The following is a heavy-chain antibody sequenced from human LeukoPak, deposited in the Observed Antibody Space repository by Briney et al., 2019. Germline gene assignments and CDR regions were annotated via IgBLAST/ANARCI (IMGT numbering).Heavy chain of an antibody. D-gene: IGHD3-22*01. V-gene: IGHV1-69*04. Sequence: SVKVSCKASGGTFSSYAISWVRQAPGQGLEWMGRIIPILGIANYAQKFQGRVTITADKSTSTAYMELSSLRSEDTAVYYCARDSGPHYDSSGYYYYFDYWGQGTLVTVSS. J-gene: IGHJ4*02. CDR1: GGTFSSYA. CDR3: ARDSGPHYDSSGYYYYFDY. CDR2: IIPILGIA.